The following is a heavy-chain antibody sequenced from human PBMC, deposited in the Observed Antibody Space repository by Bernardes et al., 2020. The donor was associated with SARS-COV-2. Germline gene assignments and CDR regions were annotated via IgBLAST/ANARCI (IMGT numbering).Heavy chain of an antibody. D-gene: IGHD3-9*01. CDR1: GFTFSSYS. V-gene: IGHV3-21*01. J-gene: IGHJ4*02. CDR3: ARSVLRYFEASNYYFDY. CDR2: ISSSSSYI. Sequence: GGSLRLSCAASGFTFSSYSMNWVRQAPGKGLEWVSSISSSSSYIYYADSVKGRFTISRDNAKNSLYLQMNSLRAEDTAVYYCARSVLRYFEASNYYFDYWGQGTLVTVSS.